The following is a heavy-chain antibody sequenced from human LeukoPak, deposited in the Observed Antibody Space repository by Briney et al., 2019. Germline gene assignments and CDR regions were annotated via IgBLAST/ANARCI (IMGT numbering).Heavy chain of an antibody. CDR3: ARGPDCSGGSCHVDY. J-gene: IGHJ4*02. Sequence: ASVKVSCKASGYSFTGYYMHWVRQAPGQGLEWMGWINRNSGGTKYAQKFQGRVTMTRDTSINTAYMELRETRPDDTAVYYCARGPDCSGGSCHVDYWGQGTLVTVSS. D-gene: IGHD2-15*01. CDR2: INRNSGGT. V-gene: IGHV1-2*02. CDR1: GYSFTGYY.